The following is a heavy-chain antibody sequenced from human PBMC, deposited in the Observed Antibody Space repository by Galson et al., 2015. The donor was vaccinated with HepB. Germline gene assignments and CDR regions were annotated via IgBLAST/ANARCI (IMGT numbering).Heavy chain of an antibody. D-gene: IGHD3-3*01. CDR2: ISSNGGST. Sequence: SLRLSCAASGFTFSSYAMHWVRQAPGKGLEYVSAISSNGGSTHYADSVKGRFTISRDNSKNTLYLQMSSLRAEDTAVYYCVPRSISILRFLEWLPLDYWGQGTLVTVSS. CDR3: VPRSISILRFLEWLPLDY. J-gene: IGHJ4*02. CDR1: GFTFSSYA. V-gene: IGHV3-64D*06.